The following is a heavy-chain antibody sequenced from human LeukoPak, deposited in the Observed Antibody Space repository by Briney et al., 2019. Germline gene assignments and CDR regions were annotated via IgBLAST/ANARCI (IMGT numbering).Heavy chain of an antibody. CDR1: GGSISSYY. CDR3: ARGLTMGHF. V-gene: IGHV3-48*03. J-gene: IGHJ4*02. CDR2: ISTTGTTV. Sequence: LSLTCTVSGGSISSYYWSWVRQAPGKGLEWVSHISTTGTTVYYADAVKGRFTISRDNAKNSLYLQMNSLRAEGTAVYYCARGLTMGHFGGQGTLVTVSS. D-gene: IGHD4/OR15-4a*01.